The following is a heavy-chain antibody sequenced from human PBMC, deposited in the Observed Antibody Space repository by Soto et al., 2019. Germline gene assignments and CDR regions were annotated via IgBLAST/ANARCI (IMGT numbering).Heavy chain of an antibody. CDR1: GYSISSGYY. CDR3: ARAAKRGGVTDNWFDH. V-gene: IGHV4-38-2*01. Sequence: PSETLSLTCAVSGYSISSGYYWGWIRQPPGKGLEWIANIYHTGSTYYNPSLKSRVTISVDTSRNQFSLKLNSVTAADTAVYYCARAAKRGGVTDNWFDHWGRGTLVTVSS. J-gene: IGHJ5*02. CDR2: IYHTGST. D-gene: IGHD3-16*01.